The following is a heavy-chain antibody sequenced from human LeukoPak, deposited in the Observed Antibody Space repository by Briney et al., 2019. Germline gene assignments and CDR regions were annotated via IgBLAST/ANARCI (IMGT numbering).Heavy chain of an antibody. Sequence: GGSLRLSCAASGFTFSSYAMSWVRQAPGKGLEWVSAISGSGGSTYYADSVKGRFTISRDNSKNTLYLQMNSLRAEDTAVYYCAKPSNYYDSSGYYQYYFDYWSQGTLVTVSS. CDR3: AKPSNYYDSSGYYQYYFDY. CDR1: GFTFSSYA. J-gene: IGHJ4*02. D-gene: IGHD3-22*01. CDR2: ISGSGGST. V-gene: IGHV3-23*01.